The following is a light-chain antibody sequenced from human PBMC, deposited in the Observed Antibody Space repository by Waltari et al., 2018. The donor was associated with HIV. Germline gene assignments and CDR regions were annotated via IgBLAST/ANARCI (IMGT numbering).Light chain of an antibody. CDR3: SSYTRSSTLGV. V-gene: IGLV2-14*03. CDR1: SSDVGRYNH. Sequence: QSALTQPASVSGSPGQSITISCTGTSSDVGRYNHVSWYQQHPGTAPKLMIFGVSNRPSGVSNRFSGSKSGNTASLTISGLQAEDEADYYCSSYTRSSTLGVFGTGTKVTVL. J-gene: IGLJ1*01. CDR2: GVS.